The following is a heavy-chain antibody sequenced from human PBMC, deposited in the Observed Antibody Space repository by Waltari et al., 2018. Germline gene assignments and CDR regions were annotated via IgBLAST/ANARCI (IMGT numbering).Heavy chain of an antibody. CDR3: ARAQTYRSGSLFYFDY. Sequence: EVQLVESGGGLIQPGGSLRLSCAASGFTVSSNYMSWVRLAPGKGLECVSVIYSGGSTYYSDSVKGRFSISRDNSKNTLYLQMNSLRAEDTALYYCARAQTYRSGSLFYFDYWGQGTLVTVSS. D-gene: IGHD6-19*01. CDR1: GFTVSSNY. V-gene: IGHV3-53*01. J-gene: IGHJ4*02. CDR2: IYSGGST.